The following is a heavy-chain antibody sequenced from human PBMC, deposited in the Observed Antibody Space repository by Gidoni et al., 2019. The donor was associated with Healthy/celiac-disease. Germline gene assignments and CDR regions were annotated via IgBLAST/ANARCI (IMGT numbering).Heavy chain of an antibody. CDR2: ISGSGGST. D-gene: IGHD6-13*01. Sequence: EVQLLESGGGLVQPGGSLRLSCSASGFTFSSYAMSWVRQAPGKGLEWVSAISGSGGSTYYADSVKGRFTISRDNSKNTLYLQMNSLRAEDTAVYYCAKDRGRGYSSSSFVDYWGQGTLVTVSS. CDR3: AKDRGRGYSSSSFVDY. V-gene: IGHV3-23*01. CDR1: GFTFSSYA. J-gene: IGHJ4*02.